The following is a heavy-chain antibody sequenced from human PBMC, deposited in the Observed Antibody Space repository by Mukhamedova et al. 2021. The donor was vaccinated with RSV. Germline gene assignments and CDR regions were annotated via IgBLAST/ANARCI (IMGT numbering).Heavy chain of an antibody. V-gene: IGHV3-30*02. CDR2: IGFDGSNK. D-gene: IGHD3-3*01. CDR3: AKSSGFYSGNYFDY. Sequence: HWVRQAPGKGLEWVAFIGFDGSNKHYADSEKGRFTISRDNSKNMLDLQMNSLRAEDTAFYYCAKSSGFYSGNYFDYWGQGTLVTV. J-gene: IGHJ4*02.